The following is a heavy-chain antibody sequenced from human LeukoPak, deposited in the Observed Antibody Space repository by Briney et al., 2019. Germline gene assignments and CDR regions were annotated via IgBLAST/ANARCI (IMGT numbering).Heavy chain of an antibody. D-gene: IGHD6-19*01. CDR1: GYSISSGYY. CDR3: ARDGAGYSSGWYVP. J-gene: IGHJ5*02. V-gene: IGHV4-38-2*02. Sequence: KPSETLSLTCAVSGYSISSGYYWGWIRQPLGKGLEWIGSIYHSGSTYYNPSLKSRVTISVDTSKNQFSLKLSSVTAADTAVYYCARDGAGYSSGWYVPWGQGTLVTVSS. CDR2: IYHSGST.